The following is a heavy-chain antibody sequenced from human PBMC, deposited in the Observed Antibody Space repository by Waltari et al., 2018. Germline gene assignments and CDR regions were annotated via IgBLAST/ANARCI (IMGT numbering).Heavy chain of an antibody. CDR3: ARRNGCDY. CDR1: GFTFSAHW. Sequence: EVQLVESGGGLVQPGGSLRLSCAAFGFTFSAHWRTWVRQAPGKGLEWVANIKQDGSEKYYVDSVKGRFTISRDNAKNSLYLQMNSLRAEDSAVYYCARRNGCDYWGQGTLVTVSS. CDR2: IKQDGSEK. J-gene: IGHJ4*02. D-gene: IGHD6-19*01. V-gene: IGHV3-7*01.